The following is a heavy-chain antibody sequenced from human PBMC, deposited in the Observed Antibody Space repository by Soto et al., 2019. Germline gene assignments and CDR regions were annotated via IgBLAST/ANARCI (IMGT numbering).Heavy chain of an antibody. V-gene: IGHV4-30-4*01. Sequence: QVQLQESGPGLVKPSQTLSLTCTVSGGSISSGDYYWSWIRQPPGKGLEWIGYIYYSGSTHYNPTLKSRGTISVDTSKNQFSLKLSSVTAADTAVYYCARERPDGARLDPWGQGTLVTVSS. CDR3: ARERPDGARLDP. J-gene: IGHJ5*02. CDR2: IYYSGST. CDR1: GGSISSGDYY. D-gene: IGHD6-6*01.